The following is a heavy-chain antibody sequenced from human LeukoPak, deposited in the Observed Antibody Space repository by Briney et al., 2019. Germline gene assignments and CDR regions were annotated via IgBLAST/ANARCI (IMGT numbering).Heavy chain of an antibody. Sequence: GGSLRLSYAASGFTFSNAWMSWVRQAPGKGLEWVGRIKSKTDGGTTDYAAPVKGRFTISRDDSKNTLYLQMNSLKTEDTAVYYCTTEENVDTAMVFRYWGQGTLVTVSS. CDR1: GFTFSNAW. D-gene: IGHD5-18*01. J-gene: IGHJ4*02. CDR3: TTEENVDTAMVFRY. V-gene: IGHV3-15*01. CDR2: IKSKTDGGTT.